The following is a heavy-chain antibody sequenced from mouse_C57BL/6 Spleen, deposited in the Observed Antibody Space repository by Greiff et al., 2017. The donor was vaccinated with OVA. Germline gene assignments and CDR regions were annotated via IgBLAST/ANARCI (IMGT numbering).Heavy chain of an antibody. D-gene: IGHD2-4*01. CDR2: IYPGDGDT. V-gene: IGHV1-82*01. Sequence: VQLQQSGPELVKPGASVKISCKASGYAFSSSWMNWVKQRPGKGLEWIGRIYPGDGDTNYNGKFKGKATLTADKSYSTAYMQLSSLTSEDSAVYFCAREPYYDYDEAWFAYWGQGTLVTVSA. CDR3: AREPYYDYDEAWFAY. J-gene: IGHJ3*01. CDR1: GYAFSSSW.